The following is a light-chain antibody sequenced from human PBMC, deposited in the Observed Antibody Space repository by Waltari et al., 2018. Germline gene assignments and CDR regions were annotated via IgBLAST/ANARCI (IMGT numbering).Light chain of an antibody. J-gene: IGLJ2*01. CDR3: SSYISSDTLEL. Sequence: HSALTQPASVSGSPGQSITISCTGTSSDVGGYNYASWYQQHPGKAPNLMIYDVSNRPSGVSNRFSGSKSGNPPSLTISGLQAEDEADYYCSSYISSDTLELFGGGTSLTVL. CDR2: DVS. V-gene: IGLV2-14*03. CDR1: SSDVGGYNY.